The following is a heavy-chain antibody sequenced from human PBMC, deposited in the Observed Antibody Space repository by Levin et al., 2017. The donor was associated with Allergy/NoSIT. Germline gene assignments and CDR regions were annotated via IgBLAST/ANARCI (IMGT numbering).Heavy chain of an antibody. D-gene: IGHD4-23*01. J-gene: IGHJ4*02. V-gene: IGHV4-34*01. CDR3: AQADYGGNSGSDY. CDR2: INHSGST. CDR1: GGSFRGYY. Sequence: SQTLSLPCAVYGGSFRGYYWSWIRQPPGKGLEWIGEINHSGSTNYNPSLTSRVTISVDTSKNQFSLKLSSVTAADTAVYYCAQADYGGNSGSDYWGQGTLVTVSS.